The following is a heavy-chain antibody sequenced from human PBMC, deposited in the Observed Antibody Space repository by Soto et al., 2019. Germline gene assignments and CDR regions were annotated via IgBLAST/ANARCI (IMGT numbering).Heavy chain of an antibody. V-gene: IGHV4-59*01. CDR3: ARGSRSTETANALDV. D-gene: IGHD2-21*02. CDR1: GGSISNFY. J-gene: IGHJ3*01. CDR2: MYYSGST. Sequence: QVQLHESGPGLVKPSETLSLTCTVSGGSISNFYWSWIRQSPGRGLEWIGYGYMYYSGSTYYNPSLESRVTISIDTSKNQISLRLTSVAADDTALYSCARGSRSTETANALDVWGQGTMVTVSS.